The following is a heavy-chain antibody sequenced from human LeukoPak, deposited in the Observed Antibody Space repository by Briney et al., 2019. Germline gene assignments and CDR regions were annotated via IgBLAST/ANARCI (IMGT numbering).Heavy chain of an antibody. Sequence: GGSLRLSCAASGFTFSSYAMSWVRQAPGKGLEWVSAISGSGGSTYYADSVKGRFTISRDTSKNTLYLQMNSLRAEDTAVYYCAAQGVFSHGGYWGQGTRLTVSS. CDR3: AAQGVFSHGGY. J-gene: IGHJ4*02. CDR1: GFTFSSYA. D-gene: IGHD3-16*01. CDR2: ISGSGGST. V-gene: IGHV3-23*01.